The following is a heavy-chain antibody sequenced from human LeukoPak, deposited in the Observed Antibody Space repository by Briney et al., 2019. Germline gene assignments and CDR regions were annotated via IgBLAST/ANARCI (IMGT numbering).Heavy chain of an antibody. CDR1: GFTFSSYA. CDR3: AKALLSQRYYFDY. Sequence: GGSLRLSCAASGFTFSSYAMSWVRPAPGKGLEWVSAISGSGGSTDYPDSVKGRFTISRDNSKNTLYLQMNSLRAEDTAVYYCAKALLSQRYYFDYWGQGTLVTVSS. CDR2: ISGSGGST. D-gene: IGHD2/OR15-2a*01. V-gene: IGHV3-23*01. J-gene: IGHJ4*02.